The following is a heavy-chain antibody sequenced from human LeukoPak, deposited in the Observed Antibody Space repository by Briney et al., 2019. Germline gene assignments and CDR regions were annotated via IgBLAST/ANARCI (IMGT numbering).Heavy chain of an antibody. D-gene: IGHD1-1*01. Sequence: GGSLRLSCAASGFTFSSIAMIWVRQAPGKGVEWVSSIRSNGDTTYNADSAKGRFTISRDNTKNTLYLQMNSLRVEAPASYFCAKGQELDDGVFDSWGQGALVSVSS. J-gene: IGHJ4*02. CDR1: GFTFSSIA. CDR2: IRSNGDTT. V-gene: IGHV3-23*01. CDR3: AKGQELDDGVFDS.